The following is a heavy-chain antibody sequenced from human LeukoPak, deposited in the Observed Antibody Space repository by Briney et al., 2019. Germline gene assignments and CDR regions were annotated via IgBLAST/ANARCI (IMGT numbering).Heavy chain of an antibody. J-gene: IGHJ4*02. V-gene: IGHV3-30*02. CDR3: AKDTSTIAVAGTCFDY. CDR2: TRYDEDNK. Sequence: GGSLRLSCAASGFTFSSYGMNWVRQAPGKGLEWVAFTRYDEDNKYYAESVKGRFTISRDNSKNTLYLQMNSLRVEDTAVYYCAKDTSTIAVAGTCFDYWGQGTLVTVSS. CDR1: GFTFSSYG. D-gene: IGHD6-19*01.